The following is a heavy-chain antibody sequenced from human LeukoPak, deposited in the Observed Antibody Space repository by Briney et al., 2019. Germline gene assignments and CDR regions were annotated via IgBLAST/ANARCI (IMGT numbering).Heavy chain of an antibody. CDR1: GYTFTSYY. Sequence: ASVKVSCKASGYTFTSYYMHWVRQAPGQGLEWMGIINPSGGSTSYAQKFQGRVTMTRDTSTSTVYMELSSLRSEDTDVYYCARAQQLVFGAFDIWGQGTMVTVSS. V-gene: IGHV1-46*03. CDR3: ARAQQLVFGAFDI. CDR2: INPSGGST. D-gene: IGHD6-13*01. J-gene: IGHJ3*02.